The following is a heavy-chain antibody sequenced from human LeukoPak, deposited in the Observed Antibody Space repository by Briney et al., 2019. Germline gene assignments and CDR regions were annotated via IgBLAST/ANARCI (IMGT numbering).Heavy chain of an antibody. V-gene: IGHV3-7*05. CDR1: GFTFSSYW. Sequence: GGSLRLSCAASGFTFSSYWMSWVRQGPGKGLEWVANIKEDGGEEYYADSVKGRFTISRDNAKNLLYLQLNSLRVEDTAVYYCARNWYLTSYGMDVWGQGTTVTVSS. CDR3: ARNWYLTSYGMDV. D-gene: IGHD1-7*01. CDR2: IKEDGGEE. J-gene: IGHJ6*02.